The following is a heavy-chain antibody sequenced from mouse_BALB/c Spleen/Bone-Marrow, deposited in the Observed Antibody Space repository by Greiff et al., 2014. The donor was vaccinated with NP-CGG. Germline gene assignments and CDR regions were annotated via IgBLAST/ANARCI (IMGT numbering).Heavy chain of an antibody. CDR1: GFTFSRYS. CDR2: ISSGGGNT. J-gene: IGHJ4*01. D-gene: IGHD1-1*02. Sequence: DVMLVESGGGLVKPGGSLKLSCAASGFTFSRYSMSWVRQTPEKRLEWVAPISSGGGNTYYPDSVKGRFTISRDKAKNNLYLQMSRRRSEDRGLEYEVSAGHYCDGKGGEEGRDHWGQGTSVTVSS. V-gene: IGHV5-9*03. CDR3: VSAGHYCDGKGGEEGRDH.